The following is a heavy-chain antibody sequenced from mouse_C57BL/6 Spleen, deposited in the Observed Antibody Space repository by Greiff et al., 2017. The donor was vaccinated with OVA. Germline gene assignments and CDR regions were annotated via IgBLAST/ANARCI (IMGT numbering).Heavy chain of an antibody. Sequence: EVKVEESGEGLVKPGGSLKLSCAASGFTLSGYAMSWVRQTPEKRLEWVADMSSGGDYIYYADTVKGRFTISRENARNTLYLQMSSLKSEDTAMYYCTRDGPSYYYGSSSYYYAMDYWGQGTSVTVSS. J-gene: IGHJ4*01. CDR3: TRDGPSYYYGSSSYYYAMDY. V-gene: IGHV5-9-1*02. CDR1: GFTLSGYA. CDR2: MSSGGDYI. D-gene: IGHD1-1*01.